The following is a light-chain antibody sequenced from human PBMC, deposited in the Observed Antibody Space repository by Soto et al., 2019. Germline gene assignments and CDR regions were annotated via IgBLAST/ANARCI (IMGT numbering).Light chain of an antibody. CDR3: QQYDSSVYT. Sequence: DIQMTQSPSTLSASVGDRVTITCRASQSISSWLAWYQQKPRKAPKLLIYRASRLGNGVPSRFSGSGSGTEFTLTISSLQPDDFATYYCQQYDSSVYTFGRGTKLEIK. V-gene: IGKV1-5*03. CDR2: RAS. CDR1: QSISSW. J-gene: IGKJ2*01.